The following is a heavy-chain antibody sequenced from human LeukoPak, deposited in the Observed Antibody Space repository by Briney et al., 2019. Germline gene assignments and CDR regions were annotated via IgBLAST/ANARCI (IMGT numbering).Heavy chain of an antibody. V-gene: IGHV3-53*01. CDR2: IYSGGST. D-gene: IGHD6-13*01. CDR1: GFTVSSDS. J-gene: IGHJ3*02. Sequence: GGSLRLSCTVSGFTVSSDSMSWVRQAPGKGLEWVSFIYSGGSTHYSDSVKGRFTISRDNAKNSLYLQMNSLRAEDTAVYYCARAAAGGRHHDAFDIWGQGTMVTVSS. CDR3: ARAAAGGRHHDAFDI.